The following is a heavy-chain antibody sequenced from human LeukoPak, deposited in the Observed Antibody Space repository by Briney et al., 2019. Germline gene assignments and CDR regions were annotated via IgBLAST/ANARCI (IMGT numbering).Heavy chain of an antibody. CDR3: ARDSGKDYFPDPRTYWYFDL. D-gene: IGHD3-10*01. J-gene: IGHJ2*01. CDR2: IYYSGST. Sequence: SETLSLTCAVSGGSISSSDWWSWVRQPPGKGLEWIGYIYYSGSTYYNPSLKSRVTISVDTSKNQFSLKLSSVTAADTAVYYCARDSGKDYFPDPRTYWYFDLWGRGTLVTVSS. CDR1: GGSISSSDW. V-gene: IGHV4-4*02.